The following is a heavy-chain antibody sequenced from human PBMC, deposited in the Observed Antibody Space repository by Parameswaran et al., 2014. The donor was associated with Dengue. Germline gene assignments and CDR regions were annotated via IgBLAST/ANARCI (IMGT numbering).Heavy chain of an antibody. CDR2: IYYSGST. V-gene: IGHV4-31*02. J-gene: IGHJ4*02. CDR3: ARSSSDIVATIYSYFDY. D-gene: IGHD5-12*01. Sequence: RWIRQPPGKGLEWIGYIYYSGSTCYNPSLKSRVTISVDTSKNQFSLKLSSVTAADTAVYYCARSSSDIVATIYSYFDYWGQGTLVTVSS.